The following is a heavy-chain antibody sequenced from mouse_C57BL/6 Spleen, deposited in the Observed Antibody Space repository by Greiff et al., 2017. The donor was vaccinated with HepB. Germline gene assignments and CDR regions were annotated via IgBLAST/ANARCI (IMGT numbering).Heavy chain of an antibody. J-gene: IGHJ2*01. CDR3: TGRYDYSYFDY. CDR1: GFTFSNYW. D-gene: IGHD2-4*01. Sequence: EVKLEESGGGLVQPGGSMKLSCVASGFTFSNYWMNWVRQSPEKGLEWVAQIRLKSDNYATHYAESVKGRFTISRDDSKSSVYLQMNNLRAEDTGIYYCTGRYDYSYFDYWGQGTTLTVSS. V-gene: IGHV6-3*01. CDR2: IRLKSDNYAT.